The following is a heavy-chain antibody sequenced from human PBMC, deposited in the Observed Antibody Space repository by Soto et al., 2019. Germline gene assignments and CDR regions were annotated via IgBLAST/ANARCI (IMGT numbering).Heavy chain of an antibody. CDR2: IYYSGDT. CDR1: GDSIISGDYY. Sequence: SETLSLTCTVSGDSIISGDYYWSWIRQTPGKGLEWIGYIYYSGDTNYNPSLKSRVTISADTSMNQFSLALTSVTAADTAMYYCARGSTTEKVDSWGQGILVTVS. V-gene: IGHV4-30-4*01. J-gene: IGHJ4*02. CDR3: ARGSTTEKVDS.